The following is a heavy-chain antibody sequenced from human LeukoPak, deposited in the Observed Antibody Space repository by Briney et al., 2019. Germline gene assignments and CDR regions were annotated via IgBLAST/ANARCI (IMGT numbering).Heavy chain of an antibody. V-gene: IGHV3-30*02. CDR2: IRYDGSNK. J-gene: IGHJ4*02. Sequence: GGSLRLSCAASGFTFSSNAMNGVRKAPGKGLGGVAFIRYDGSNKYYPDSVKGRFTNSRDNSKTTLYLQMNSLRAEDTAVYYCAKDLIAARPSGAWGQGTLVTVSS. CDR3: AKDLIAARPSGA. D-gene: IGHD6-6*01. CDR1: GFTFSSNA.